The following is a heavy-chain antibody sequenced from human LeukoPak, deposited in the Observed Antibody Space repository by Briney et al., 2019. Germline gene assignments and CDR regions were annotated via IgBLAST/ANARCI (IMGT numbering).Heavy chain of an antibody. D-gene: IGHD3-10*01. Sequence: GGSLRLSCAASGFTFSNYDMHWVRQAPGKGLEWVSAISTAGDTYYPGSVKGRFTISRENAKNSLYLQMNSLRAGDTAVYYCARGPITMIRGLIISFSWFDPWGQGTLVTVSS. CDR1: GFTFSNYD. CDR3: ARGPITMIRGLIISFSWFDP. J-gene: IGHJ5*02. CDR2: ISTAGDT. V-gene: IGHV3-13*01.